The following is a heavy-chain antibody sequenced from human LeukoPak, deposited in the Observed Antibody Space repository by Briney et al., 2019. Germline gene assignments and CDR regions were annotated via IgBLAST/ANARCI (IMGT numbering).Heavy chain of an antibody. D-gene: IGHD6-13*01. Sequence: PSDTLSLTCAVYGGSFSGYYWSWIRQPPGKGLEWIGEINHSGSTNYNPSLKSRVTISVDTSKNQFSLKLSSVTAADTAVYYCARAPEAPWSYSSSWYRDYWGQGTLVTVSS. CDR1: GGSFSGYY. J-gene: IGHJ4*02. CDR2: INHSGST. CDR3: ARAPEAPWSYSSSWYRDY. V-gene: IGHV4-34*01.